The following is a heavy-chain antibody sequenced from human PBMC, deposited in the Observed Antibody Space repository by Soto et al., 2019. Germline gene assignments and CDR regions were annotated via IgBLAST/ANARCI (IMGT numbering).Heavy chain of an antibody. Sequence: GGSLRVSCTVSGFTFGDYAINWFRQAPGKGLEWIGFIRSKAYGGTTEYAASVKGRFTISRDDSKSIAYLQMNSLKTEDTAVYYCSRFELGSMGLPLFWGSGTLLTVS. V-gene: IGHV3-49*03. D-gene: IGHD1-7*01. J-gene: IGHJ4*02. CDR1: GFTFGDYA. CDR3: SRFELGSMGLPLF. CDR2: IRSKAYGGTT.